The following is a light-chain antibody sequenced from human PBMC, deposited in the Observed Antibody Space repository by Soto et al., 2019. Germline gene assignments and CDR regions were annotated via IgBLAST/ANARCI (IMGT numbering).Light chain of an antibody. CDR1: QSISRSD. J-gene: IGKJ4*01. CDR2: ATA. CDR3: QQYGSSPT. Sequence: ILFTQSPGTLSLSPGEIATLSCRASQSISRSDLAWYQHRPGQSPRLLIYATASRATGIPDRFTGGGAGTGFTLTISRLEPEDSAVYYCQQYGSSPTFGGGTKVDIK. V-gene: IGKV3-20*01.